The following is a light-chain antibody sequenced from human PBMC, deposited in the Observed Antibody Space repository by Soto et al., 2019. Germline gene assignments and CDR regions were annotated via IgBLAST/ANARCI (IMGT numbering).Light chain of an antibody. CDR2: DVR. Sequence: QSALTQPASVSGSAGQSITLSCTGTGSDIGSYDFVSWYQHHPNRAPKLLIYDVRHRPSGVSNRFSGSKSGNTASLTISGLQAEDEARYYCSSYTNSGTLVVFGGGTKLTVL. V-gene: IGLV2-14*03. CDR1: GSDIGSYDF. CDR3: SSYTNSGTLVV. J-gene: IGLJ2*01.